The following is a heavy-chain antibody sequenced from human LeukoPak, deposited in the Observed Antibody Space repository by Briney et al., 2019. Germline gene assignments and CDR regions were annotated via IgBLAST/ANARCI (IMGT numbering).Heavy chain of an antibody. CDR2: IRNDGTTT. Sequence: GGSLRLSCAASGFTFSTYWMDWVRQTPGKGLVWVSSIRNDGTTTNYADSVKGRFTISRDNAKNTLYLQMNSLRAEDTAVYYCVRLYKIEGADLWGRGTLVTVSS. J-gene: IGHJ2*01. V-gene: IGHV3-74*01. D-gene: IGHD1-14*01. CDR1: GFTFSTYW. CDR3: VRLYKIEGADL.